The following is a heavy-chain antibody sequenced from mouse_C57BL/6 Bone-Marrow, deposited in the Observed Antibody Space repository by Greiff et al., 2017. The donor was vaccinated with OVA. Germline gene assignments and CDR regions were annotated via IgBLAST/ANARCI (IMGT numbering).Heavy chain of an antibody. CDR3: ARGGWDWYFDV. D-gene: IGHD3-3*01. V-gene: IGHV5-16*01. CDR2: INYDCSST. J-gene: IGHJ1*03. CDR1: GFTFSDYY. Sequence: EVQVVESEGGLVQPGSSMKLSCTASGFTFSDYYMAWVRQVPEKGLEWVANINYDCSSTYYLDSLKSRFIISRDNAKTILYLQMSSLKSEDTATYYCARGGWDWYFDVWGTGTTVTVSS.